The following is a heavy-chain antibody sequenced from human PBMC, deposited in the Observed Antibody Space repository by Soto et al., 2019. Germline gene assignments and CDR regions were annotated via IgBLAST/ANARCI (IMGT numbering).Heavy chain of an antibody. CDR1: GGSISSYY. CDR3: ARSGVTGIVIPSHWFDP. V-gene: IGHV4-4*07. CDR2: IYTSGST. Sequence: SETLSLTCTVSGGSISSYYWSWIRQPAGKGLEWIGRIYTSGSTNYNPSLNNRISLSLDTSQNQFSLKLLSVTAADTAIYYCARSGVTGIVIPSHWFDPWGQGTLVTVSS. D-gene: IGHD2-21*02. J-gene: IGHJ5*02.